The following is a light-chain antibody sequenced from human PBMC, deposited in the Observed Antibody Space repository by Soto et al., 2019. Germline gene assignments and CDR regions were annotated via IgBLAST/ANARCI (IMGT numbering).Light chain of an antibody. CDR1: QSLLHSDGYIY. V-gene: IGKV2-28*01. CDR3: MQALQTPWA. Sequence: DIVMTQSPLSLPVTPGEPASISCRSSQSLLHSDGYIYLDWYLQRPGQSPQLLICLGSNRASGVHDRFSGSGSGTHFTLTISRVEAEDFGVYYCMQALQTPWAFGQGTRVEVK. J-gene: IGKJ1*01. CDR2: LGS.